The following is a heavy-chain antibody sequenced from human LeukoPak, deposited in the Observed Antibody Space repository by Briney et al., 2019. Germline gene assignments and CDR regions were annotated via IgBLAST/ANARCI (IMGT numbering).Heavy chain of an antibody. J-gene: IGHJ5*02. CDR1: GGSISSYY. CDR2: IYYSGST. Sequence: PSEALSLTCTVSGGSISSYYWSWIRQPPGKGLEWIGYIYYSGSTNYNPSLKSRVTISVDTSKNQFSLKLSSVTAADTAVYYCARALYCSSTSCPNWFDHWGQGTLVTVSS. CDR3: ARALYCSSTSCPNWFDH. D-gene: IGHD2-2*01. V-gene: IGHV4-59*01.